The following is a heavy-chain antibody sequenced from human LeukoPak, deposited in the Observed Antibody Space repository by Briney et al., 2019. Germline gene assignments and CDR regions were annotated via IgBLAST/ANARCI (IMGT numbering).Heavy chain of an antibody. J-gene: IGHJ3*02. Sequence: SETLSLTCAVYGGSFSGYYWSWIRQPPGKGLEWIGEINHSGSTNYNPSLKSRVTMSVDTSKNQFSLKLSSVTAADTAVYYCARRAYGGKAAFGMWGQGTMVTVSS. CDR3: ARRAYGGKAAFGM. D-gene: IGHD4-23*01. CDR1: GGSFSGYY. CDR2: INHSGST. V-gene: IGHV4-34*01.